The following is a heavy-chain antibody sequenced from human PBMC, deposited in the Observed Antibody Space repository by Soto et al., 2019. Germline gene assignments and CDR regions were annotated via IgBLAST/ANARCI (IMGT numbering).Heavy chain of an antibody. D-gene: IGHD3-22*01. CDR2: ISYDGSNK. CDR1: GFTFSSYG. Sequence: QVQLVESGGGVVQPGRSLRLSCAASGFTFSSYGMHWVRQAPGKGLEWVAVISYDGSNKYYADSVKGRFTISRDNSKNTLHLQMNSLRAEDTAVYYCAKGGYSYGYRYYDSSGYYSDDAFDIWGQGTMVTVSS. V-gene: IGHV3-30*18. J-gene: IGHJ3*02. CDR3: AKGGYSYGYRYYDSSGYYSDDAFDI.